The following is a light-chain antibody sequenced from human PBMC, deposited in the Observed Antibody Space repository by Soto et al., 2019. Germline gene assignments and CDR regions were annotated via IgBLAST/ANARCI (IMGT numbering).Light chain of an antibody. Sequence: EIVLTPSPATLSLSPGERATLSCRASQSVSSYLAWYQQKPGQAPRLLIYDASNRATGIPARFSGSGSGTEFTLTISSLQSEDFAVYYCQQYSNWPPITFGQGTRLEIK. CDR3: QQYSNWPPIT. CDR1: QSVSSY. V-gene: IGKV3-11*01. CDR2: DAS. J-gene: IGKJ5*01.